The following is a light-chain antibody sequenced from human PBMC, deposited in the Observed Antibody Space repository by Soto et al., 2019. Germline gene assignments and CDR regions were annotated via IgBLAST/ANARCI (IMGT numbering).Light chain of an antibody. CDR3: QTWGTGTVV. J-gene: IGLJ3*02. V-gene: IGLV4-69*01. Sequence: QPVLTQSPSASASLGASVKLTCTLRSGHRSYAIAWHQQQPEKGPRYLMKVNSDGSHSKGDGIPDRFSGASSGAERYLTISSLQSEDEADYYCQTWGTGTVVFGGGTKLTVL. CDR1: SGHRSYA. CDR2: VNSDGSH.